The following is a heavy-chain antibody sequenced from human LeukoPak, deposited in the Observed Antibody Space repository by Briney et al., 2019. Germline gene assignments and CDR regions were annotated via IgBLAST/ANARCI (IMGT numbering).Heavy chain of an antibody. D-gene: IGHD2-2*01. CDR2: IYYSGST. CDR3: ARDQTVPYIAYQTPFDY. CDR1: GGSISSISYY. Sequence: PSETLSLTCTVSGGSISSISYYWGWIRQPPGKGLEWIGSIYYSGSTYYNPSLKSRVTISVDTSKNQFSLKLSSVTAADTAVYYCARDQTVPYIAYQTPFDYWGQGTLVTVSS. J-gene: IGHJ4*02. V-gene: IGHV4-39*07.